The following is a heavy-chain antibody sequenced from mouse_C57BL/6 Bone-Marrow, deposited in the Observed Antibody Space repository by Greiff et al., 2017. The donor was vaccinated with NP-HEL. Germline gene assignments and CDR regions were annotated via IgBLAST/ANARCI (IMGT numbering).Heavy chain of an antibody. CDR1: GFTFSDYG. CDR3: ARDYGSLFDY. J-gene: IGHJ2*01. V-gene: IGHV5-17*01. CDR2: ISSGSSTI. D-gene: IGHD1-1*01. Sequence: EVNLVESGGGLVKPGGSLKLSCAASGFTFSDYGMHWVRQAPEKGLEWVAYISSGSSTIYYADTVKGRFTISRDNAKNTLFLQMTSLRSEDTAMYYCARDYGSLFDYWGQGTTLTVSS.